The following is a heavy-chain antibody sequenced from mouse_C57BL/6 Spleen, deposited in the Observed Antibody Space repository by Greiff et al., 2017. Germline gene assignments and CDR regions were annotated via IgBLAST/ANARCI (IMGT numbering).Heavy chain of an antibody. CDR1: GYTFTSYW. CDR2: IDPSDSYT. Sequence: QVQLQQPGAELVKPGASVKLSCKASGYTFTSYWMQWVKQRPGQGLEWIGEIDPSDSYTTYNQKFKGKATLTVDTSSSPAYMQLSSLTSEDSAVYDCARTPITTVGYFDVWGTGTTVTVSS. D-gene: IGHD1-1*01. V-gene: IGHV1-50*01. CDR3: ARTPITTVGYFDV. J-gene: IGHJ1*03.